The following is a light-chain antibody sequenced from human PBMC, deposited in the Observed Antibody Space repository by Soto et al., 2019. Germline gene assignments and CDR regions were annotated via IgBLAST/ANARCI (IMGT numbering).Light chain of an antibody. CDR2: EVS. V-gene: IGLV2-14*01. J-gene: IGLJ1*01. CDR3: SSYIISSAHLYV. CDR1: GSDVGGYNY. Sequence: QSALTQPASVSGSPGQSITISCTGTGSDVGGYNYVSWYQQHPGKAPKLMIYEVSNRPSGVSDRFSGSKSGNTASLTISGLQAEDEADYYCSSYIISSAHLYVFGTGTKVTVL.